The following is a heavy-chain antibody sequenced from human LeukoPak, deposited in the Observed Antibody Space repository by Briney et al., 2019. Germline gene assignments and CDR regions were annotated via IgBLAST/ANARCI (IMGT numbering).Heavy chain of an antibody. D-gene: IGHD2-2*01. V-gene: IGHV3-21*01. CDR2: ISSSSSYI. J-gene: IGHJ4*02. CDR3: AKDPRSIVTVPAAIGFVY. CDR1: GFTFSSYS. Sequence: GGSLRLSCAASGFTFSSYSMNWVRQAPGKGLEWVSSISSSSSYIYYADSVKGRFTISRDNAKNSLYLQMNSLRAEDTAVYYCAKDPRSIVTVPAAIGFVYWGQGTLVTVSS.